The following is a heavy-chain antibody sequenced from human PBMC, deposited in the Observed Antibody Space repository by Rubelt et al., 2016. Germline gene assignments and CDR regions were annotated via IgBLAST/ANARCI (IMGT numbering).Heavy chain of an antibody. V-gene: IGHV3-9*01. J-gene: IGHJ4*02. D-gene: IGHD2-2*02. CDR2: ISWNSGSI. CDR3: AREDCSSTSCYRDFDY. Sequence: VQLVESGGGVVQPGRSLRLSCAASGFTFDDYAMHWVRQAPGKGLEWVSGISWNSGSIGYADSVKGRFTISRDNAKNSRYQQMNSLRAEDTAVYYCAREDCSSTSCYRDFDYWGQGTLVTVSS. CDR1: GFTFDDYA.